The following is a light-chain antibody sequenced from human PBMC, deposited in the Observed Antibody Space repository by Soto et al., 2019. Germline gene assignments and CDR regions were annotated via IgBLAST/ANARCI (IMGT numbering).Light chain of an antibody. Sequence: QAVVTQEPSLTVSPGGTVTLTCASSTGAVTSGYYPNWFQQKPGQAPRALIYSISNKHSWTPARFSGSLLGGKAALTLSGVQPEYEAEYYCLLYYGGAQLVFGGGTKLTVL. J-gene: IGLJ2*01. CDR3: LLYYGGAQLV. V-gene: IGLV7-43*01. CDR1: TGAVTSGYY. CDR2: SIS.